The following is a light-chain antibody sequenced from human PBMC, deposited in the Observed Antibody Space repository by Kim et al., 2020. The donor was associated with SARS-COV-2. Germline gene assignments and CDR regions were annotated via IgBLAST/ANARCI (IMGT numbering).Light chain of an antibody. J-gene: IGKJ1*01. CDR1: QYISSN. CDR3: QQYYNWPRT. V-gene: IGKV3D-15*01. Sequence: ESVLTQSPATLSVSPEERATLSCRASQYISSNLAWYQQQPGQAPRLLIHGASTRATGIPARFSGSGSGTDFTLTISSLQSEDYAVYYCQQYYNWPRTFGQGTKVDIK. CDR2: GAS.